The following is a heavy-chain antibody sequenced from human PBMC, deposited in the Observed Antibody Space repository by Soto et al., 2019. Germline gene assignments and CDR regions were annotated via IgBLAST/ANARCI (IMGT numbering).Heavy chain of an antibody. CDR2: IYYSGST. CDR3: ERAHIEYSSSSPFDY. CDR1: GGSISSYY. Sequence: TSETLSLTCTVSGGSISSYYWSWIRQPPGKGLEWIGYIYYSGSTNYNPSLKSRVTISVDTSKNQFSLKLSSVTAADTAVYYCERAHIEYSSSSPFDYWGQGTLVTVSS. V-gene: IGHV4-59*01. J-gene: IGHJ4*02. D-gene: IGHD6-6*01.